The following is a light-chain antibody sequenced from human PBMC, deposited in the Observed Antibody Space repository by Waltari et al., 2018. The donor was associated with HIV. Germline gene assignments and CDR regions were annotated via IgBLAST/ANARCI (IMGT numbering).Light chain of an antibody. Sequence: QSVLTQPPSVSGAPGQSVTISCSGSAPNIGTNYDVNWYQQFPGAAPKLLIFGDYNRPSGVPDRFSGSKSGTSASLAITGLQPEDEADYYCQSYDVALGGFYLFGTGTTVTVL. V-gene: IGLV1-40*01. J-gene: IGLJ1*01. CDR2: GDY. CDR3: QSYDVALGGFYL. CDR1: APNIGTNYD.